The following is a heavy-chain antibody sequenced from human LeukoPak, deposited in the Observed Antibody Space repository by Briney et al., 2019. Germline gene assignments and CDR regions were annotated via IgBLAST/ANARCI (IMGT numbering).Heavy chain of an antibody. V-gene: IGHV5-51*01. D-gene: IGHD3-3*01. CDR1: GYSFTSYW. CDR3: AREVALTYYDFWSGYSIPFDY. CDR2: IYPGDSDT. Sequence: HGESLKISCKGSGYSFTSYWIGWVRQMPGKGLEWMGIIYPGDSDTRYSPSFQGQVTISADKSISTAYLQWSSLKASDTAMYYCAREVALTYYDFWSGYSIPFDYWGQGTLVTVSS. J-gene: IGHJ4*02.